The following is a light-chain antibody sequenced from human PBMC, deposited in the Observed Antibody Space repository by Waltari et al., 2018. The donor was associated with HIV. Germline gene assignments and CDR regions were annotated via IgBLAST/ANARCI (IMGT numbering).Light chain of an antibody. CDR3: AVWDDTLGGRV. CDR2: TNN. V-gene: IGLV1-44*01. Sequence: QSVLTQPPSASGTPGQKVTVSCSGNNSNIGRTTVTWYQQFPGTAPKLLIYTNNQRPSGVPDRFSGSKSGTSASLAISGLQSEDEADYYCAVWDDTLGGRVFGGGTKVTVL. CDR1: NSNIGRTT. J-gene: IGLJ3*02.